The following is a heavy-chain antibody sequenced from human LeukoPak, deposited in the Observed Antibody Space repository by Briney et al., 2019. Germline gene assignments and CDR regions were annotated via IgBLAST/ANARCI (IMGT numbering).Heavy chain of an antibody. J-gene: IGHJ6*03. D-gene: IGHD2-21*01. CDR3: AKVPLTWLVRDYYYMDV. V-gene: IGHV3-23*01. CDR1: GLAFSSYA. Sequence: GGSLRLSCAASGLAFSSYAMSWVRQAPGKGLEWVSRISGSGGSTYYADSVKGRFTISRDNSNNTLYLQMNSLRAEDTAVYYCAKVPLTWLVRDYYYMDVWGKGTTVTVSS. CDR2: ISGSGGST.